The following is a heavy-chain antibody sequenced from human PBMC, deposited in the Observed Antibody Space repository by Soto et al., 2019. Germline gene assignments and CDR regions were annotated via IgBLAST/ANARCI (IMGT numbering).Heavy chain of an antibody. CDR3: AREVVVVVAATPGSFDY. CDR2: IYYSGST. Sequence: QVQLQESGPGLVKPSQTLSLTCTVSGGSISSGDYYWSWIRQPPGKGLEWIGYIYYSGSTYYNRSLKSRVTISVETSKNQFSLKLSSVTAADMAVYYCAREVVVVVAATPGSFDYWGQGTLVTVSS. V-gene: IGHV4-30-4*01. J-gene: IGHJ4*02. D-gene: IGHD2-15*01. CDR1: GGSISSGDYY.